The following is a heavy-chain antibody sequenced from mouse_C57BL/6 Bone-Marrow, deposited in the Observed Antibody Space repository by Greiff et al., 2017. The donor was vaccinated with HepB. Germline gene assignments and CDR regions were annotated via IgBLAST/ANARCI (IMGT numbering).Heavy chain of an antibody. J-gene: IGHJ1*03. D-gene: IGHD1-1*01. CDR2: INPSSGYT. V-gene: IGHV1-4*01. CDR3: ARSDYGSSHWYFDV. CDR1: GYTFTSYT. Sequence: QVQLKESGAELARPGASVKMSCKASGYTFTSYTMHWVKQRPGQGLEWIGYINPSSGYTKYNQKFKDKATLTADKSSSTAYMQLSSLTSEDSAVYYCARSDYGSSHWYFDVWGTGTTVTVSS.